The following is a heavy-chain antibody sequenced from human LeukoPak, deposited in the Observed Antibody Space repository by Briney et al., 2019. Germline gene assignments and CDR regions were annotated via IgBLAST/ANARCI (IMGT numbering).Heavy chain of an antibody. CDR3: ARAVVTASSGPIDY. CDR2: MNPNSGNT. J-gene: IGHJ4*02. CDR1: GYTFTSYD. D-gene: IGHD2-21*02. V-gene: IGHV1-8*01. Sequence: ASVKVSCKASGYTFTSYDINRVRQATGQGLEWMGWMNPNSGNTGYAQKFQGRVTMTRNTSISTAYMELSSLRSEDTAVYYCARAVVTASSGPIDYWGQGTLVTVSS.